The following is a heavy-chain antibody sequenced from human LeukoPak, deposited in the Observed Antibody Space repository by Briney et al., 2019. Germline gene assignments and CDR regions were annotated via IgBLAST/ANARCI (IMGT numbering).Heavy chain of an antibody. D-gene: IGHD3-16*01. CDR3: ARVPLGEGSNPDSYYFDY. V-gene: IGHV3-9*01. CDR2: ISWNSGSI. Sequence: TGGSLRLSCAASGFTFDDYAMHWVRQAPGKGLEWVSGISWNSGSIGYADSVKGRFTISRDNAKNSLYLQMNSLRAEDTAVYYCARVPLGEGSNPDSYYFDYWGQGTLVTVSS. J-gene: IGHJ4*02. CDR1: GFTFDDYA.